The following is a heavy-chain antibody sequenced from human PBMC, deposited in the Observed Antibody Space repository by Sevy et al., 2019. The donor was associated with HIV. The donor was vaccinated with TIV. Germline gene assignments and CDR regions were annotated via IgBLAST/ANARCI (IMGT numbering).Heavy chain of an antibody. CDR2: IWKDGSNK. J-gene: IGHJ4*02. Sequence: GGSLRLSCAASGFTFSNYGMHWIRQAPGKGLEWVAVIWKDGSNKYYADSVKGRFTISRENSKNTLYLQMNSLRVEDTAVYFCARGGDFNDRSAKRDFDYWGQRTLVTVSS. CDR1: GFTFSNYG. CDR3: ARGGDFNDRSAKRDFDY. D-gene: IGHD3-22*01. V-gene: IGHV3-33*01.